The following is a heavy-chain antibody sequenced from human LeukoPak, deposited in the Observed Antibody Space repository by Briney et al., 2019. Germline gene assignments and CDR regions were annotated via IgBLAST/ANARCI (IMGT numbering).Heavy chain of an antibody. Sequence: SETLSLTCTVSGGSISSGGYYWSWIRQYPGKGLEWIGYIYHSGSTYYNPSLKSRVTISVDMSENQFSLRLSSVTAADTAVYYCARDSGYCRGAICYPNWFDPWGQGTLVTVSS. D-gene: IGHD2-15*01. CDR3: ARDSGYCRGAICYPNWFDP. V-gene: IGHV4-31*03. J-gene: IGHJ5*02. CDR1: GGSISSGGYY. CDR2: IYHSGST.